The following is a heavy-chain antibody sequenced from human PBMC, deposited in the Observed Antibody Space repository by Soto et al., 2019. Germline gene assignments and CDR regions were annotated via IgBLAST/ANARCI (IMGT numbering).Heavy chain of an antibody. D-gene: IGHD5-18*01. CDR1: GGTFSSYA. CDR2: IIPIFGTA. J-gene: IGHJ6*02. Sequence: GASLKLSCKSSGGTFSSYAISWVRQAPGQGLEWMGGIIPIFGTANYAQKFQGRVTITADESTSTAYMELSSLRSEDTAVYCCASSAMDHYYYGMDVWGQGTTVTVSS. CDR3: ASSAMDHYYYGMDV. V-gene: IGHV1-69*13.